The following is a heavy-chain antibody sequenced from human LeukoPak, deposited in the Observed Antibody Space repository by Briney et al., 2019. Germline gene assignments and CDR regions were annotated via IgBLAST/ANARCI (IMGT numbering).Heavy chain of an antibody. Sequence: SETLSLTCTVSGVSISSNYWSWIRQPAGKGLEWIGRISPSGSTNYNPSLKSRVTMSVDTSKTQFSLRLSSVTAADTAVYYCARTYSDYDSYYYYMDVWGKGTTVTVSS. J-gene: IGHJ6*03. CDR2: ISPSGST. CDR3: ARTYSDYDSYYYYMDV. V-gene: IGHV4-4*07. D-gene: IGHD5-12*01. CDR1: GVSISSNY.